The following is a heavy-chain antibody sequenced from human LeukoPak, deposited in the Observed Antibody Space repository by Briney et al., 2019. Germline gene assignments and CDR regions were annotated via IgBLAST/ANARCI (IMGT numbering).Heavy chain of an antibody. J-gene: IGHJ4*02. V-gene: IGHV3-30*02. CDR1: GFTFNTYG. D-gene: IGHD6-19*01. Sequence: GGSLRLSCAASGFTFNTYGMHWVRQAPGKGLEWVAFIRYDGSYKYYADSVKGQFTISRDNSKNTLYLQMNSLRAEDTAVYYCAKDLKIAVAGFFDYWGQGTLVTVSS. CDR2: IRYDGSYK. CDR3: AKDLKIAVAGFFDY.